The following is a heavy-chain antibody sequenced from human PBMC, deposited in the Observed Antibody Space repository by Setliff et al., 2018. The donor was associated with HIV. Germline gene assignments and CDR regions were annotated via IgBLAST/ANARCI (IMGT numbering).Heavy chain of an antibody. CDR2: ISASNGYT. J-gene: IGHJ6*02. Sequence: GASVKVSCKASGYTFSSYGISWVRQAPGQGLEWMGWISASNGYTDYAQKFQGRVTITRDTSASTAYMELSSLRSEDTAVYYCARAACRGGSCYYYYGMDVWGQGTTVTVSS. CDR1: GYTFSSYG. V-gene: IGHV1-18*01. D-gene: IGHD2-15*01. CDR3: ARAACRGGSCYYYYGMDV.